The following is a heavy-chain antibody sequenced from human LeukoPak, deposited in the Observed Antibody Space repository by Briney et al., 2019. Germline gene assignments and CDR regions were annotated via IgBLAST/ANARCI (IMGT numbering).Heavy chain of an antibody. Sequence: ASVKVSCKASGGTFSSYAINWVRQAPGQGLEWMGGIIPIFGTPNYAQKFQGRVTITADESSSTTYMELSSLRSEDTAVYYCARVLRYCSGGNCYSGGLGYMDVWGKGTTVTISS. V-gene: IGHV1-69*01. CDR2: IIPIFGTP. CDR1: GGTFSSYA. D-gene: IGHD2-15*01. CDR3: ARVLRYCSGGNCYSGGLGYMDV. J-gene: IGHJ6*03.